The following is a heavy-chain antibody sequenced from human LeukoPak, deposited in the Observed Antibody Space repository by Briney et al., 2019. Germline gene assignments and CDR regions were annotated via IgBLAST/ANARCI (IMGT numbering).Heavy chain of an antibody. V-gene: IGHV3-48*04. CDR2: IRSSGSLI. D-gene: IGHD3-22*01. CDR1: GFTFSGYN. J-gene: IGHJ3*02. CDR3: ARNFYETTGFYYDAFDI. Sequence: GGSLRLSCAASGFTFSGYNMNWVRQAPGKGLEWVAFIRSSGSLIYYAESVKGRFTISRDNSRNSLYLQMNSLRVEDTAVYYCARNFYETTGFYYDAFDIWGQGTAVTVSS.